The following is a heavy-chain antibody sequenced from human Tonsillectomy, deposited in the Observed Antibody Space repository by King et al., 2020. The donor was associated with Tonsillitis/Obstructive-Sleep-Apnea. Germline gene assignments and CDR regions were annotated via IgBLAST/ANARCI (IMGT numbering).Heavy chain of an antibody. CDR3: ARVGDCSGGSCYSSQYYYYMDV. Sequence: VQLVESGAEVKKPGSSVKVSCKASGGTFSSYAISWVRQAPGQGLEWMGGSIPIFGTANYAQKFQGRVTITADESTSTAYMELSSLRSEDTAVYYCARVGDCSGGSCYSSQYYYYMDVWGKGTTVTVSS. CDR1: GGTFSSYA. V-gene: IGHV1-69*01. CDR2: SIPIFGTA. J-gene: IGHJ6*03. D-gene: IGHD2-15*01.